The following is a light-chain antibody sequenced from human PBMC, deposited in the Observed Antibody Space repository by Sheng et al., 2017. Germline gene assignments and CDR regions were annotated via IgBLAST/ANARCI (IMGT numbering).Light chain of an antibody. V-gene: IGKV1-5*03. CDR3: QQYHSYLYT. CDR2: RVS. J-gene: IGKJ2*01. Sequence: DIQMTQSPSSLSASLGDRVTITCRASESISNWLAWYQQKPGKTPKLLIYRVSNLESGVPSRFSGSGYGTEFTLTIASLQSDDIASYFCQQYHSYLYTFGQGTKLEIK. CDR1: ESISNW.